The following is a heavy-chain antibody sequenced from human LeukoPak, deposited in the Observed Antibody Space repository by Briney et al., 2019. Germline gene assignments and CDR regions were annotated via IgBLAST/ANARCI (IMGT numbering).Heavy chain of an antibody. CDR3: AKDFGYDILTGGYYYYMDV. V-gene: IGHV3-23*01. Sequence: GGSLRLSCAASGFTFSSYGMSWVRQAPGKGLEWVSAISGSGGSTNYADSVKGRFTISRDNSKNMLYLQMNSLRAEDTAVYYCAKDFGYDILTGGYYYYMDVWGKGTTVTISS. D-gene: IGHD3-9*01. J-gene: IGHJ6*03. CDR2: ISGSGGST. CDR1: GFTFSSYG.